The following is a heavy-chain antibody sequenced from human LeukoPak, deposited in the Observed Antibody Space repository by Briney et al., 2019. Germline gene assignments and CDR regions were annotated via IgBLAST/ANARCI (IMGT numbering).Heavy chain of an antibody. D-gene: IGHD3-10*01. CDR3: ARHRSLPNMVRGGDAFDI. J-gene: IGHJ3*02. CDR2: INHRGSS. CDR1: GGSFSGYY. V-gene: IGHV4-34*01. Sequence: PSETLSLTCTADGGSFSGYYWSWIRQALGKGLEWIGEINHRGSSKYNPSLKSRVTISVDTSKNEFSLKLSSVTAADTAVYYCARHRSLPNMVRGGDAFDIWGQGTMVTVSS.